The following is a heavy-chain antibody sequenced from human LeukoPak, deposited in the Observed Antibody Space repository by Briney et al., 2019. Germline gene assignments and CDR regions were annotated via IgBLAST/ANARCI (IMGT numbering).Heavy chain of an antibody. Sequence: SGTLSLTCTDSRGSISSPNWWTWVRQPPGKGLEWIAEIYHSGSTNHNPSLISRLTISVDKSRNQFSLKLSSVTAADTAVYYCASRTASALEGFDIWGQGTMVTVSS. CDR3: ASRTASALEGFDI. D-gene: IGHD6-19*01. V-gene: IGHV4-4*02. CDR2: IYHSGST. CDR1: RGSISSPNW. J-gene: IGHJ3*02.